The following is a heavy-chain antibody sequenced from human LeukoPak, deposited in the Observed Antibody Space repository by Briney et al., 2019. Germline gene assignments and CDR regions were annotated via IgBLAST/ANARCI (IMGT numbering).Heavy chain of an antibody. CDR2: MNPNSGRT. CDR1: GYTLTSYD. J-gene: IGHJ4*02. V-gene: IGHV1-8*01. Sequence: GASVKVSCKASGYTLTSYDINWVRQATGQGLEWMGWMNPNSGRTGYAQNFQGRITITRNTSISTAYMELSSLRSEDTAVYYCTRETSSRYSDYWGQGTLVTVSS. CDR3: TRETSSRYSDY.